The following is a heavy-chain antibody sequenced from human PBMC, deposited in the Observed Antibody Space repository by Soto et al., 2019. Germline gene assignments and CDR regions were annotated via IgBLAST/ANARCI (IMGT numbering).Heavy chain of an antibody. V-gene: IGHV1-69*13. Sequence: ASVKVSCKASGGTFSSYAISWVRQAPGQGLEWMGGIIPIFGTANYAQKFQGRVTITADESTSTAYMELSSLRSEDTAVYYCAGEIAAAGGTLDPCSQGPLVTVYS. CDR2: IIPIFGTA. CDR3: AGEIAAAGGTLDP. D-gene: IGHD6-13*01. J-gene: IGHJ5*02. CDR1: GGTFSSYA.